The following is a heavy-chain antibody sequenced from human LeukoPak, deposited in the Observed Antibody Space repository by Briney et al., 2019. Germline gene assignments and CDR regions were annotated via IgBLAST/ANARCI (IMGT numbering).Heavy chain of an antibody. CDR2: IYTSGST. Sequence: PSETLSLTCTVPGASTSSGSNSWSWIRHPPGKGLEWFGRIYTSGSTNYNPSLKSRVTISVDTSKNQFSLKLSSVTAADTAVYYCARARAGYYYGSGSYEYWGQGTLVTVSS. CDR1: GASTSSGSNS. V-gene: IGHV4-61*02. D-gene: IGHD3-10*01. J-gene: IGHJ4*02. CDR3: ARARAGYYYGSGSYEY.